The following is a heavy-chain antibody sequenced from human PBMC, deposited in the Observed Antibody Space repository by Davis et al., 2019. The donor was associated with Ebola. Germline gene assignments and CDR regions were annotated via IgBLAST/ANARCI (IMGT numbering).Heavy chain of an antibody. V-gene: IGHV1-18*01. CDR1: GYTFTSYG. D-gene: IGHD6-6*01. J-gene: IGHJ6*04. CDR2: ISAYNGNT. CDR3: ARAAKVYSSSLHYYYGMDV. Sequence: AASVKVSCKASGYTFTSYGISWVRQAPGQGLEWMGWISAYNGNTNYAQKLQGRVTMTTDTSTSTAYMELRSLRSDDTAVYYCARAAKVYSSSLHYYYGMDVWGKGTTVTVSS.